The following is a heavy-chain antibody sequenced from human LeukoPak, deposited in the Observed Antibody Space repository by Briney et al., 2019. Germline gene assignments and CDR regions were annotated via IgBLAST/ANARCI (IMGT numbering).Heavy chain of an antibody. V-gene: IGHV3-30*18. Sequence: GGSLRLSCAASGFTFSSYGMHWVRQAPGKGLEWVAVISYDGSNKYYADSVKGRFTISRDNSKNTLYLQMNSLRAEDTAVYYCAKAGYSGHHFDYWGQGTLATVSS. CDR2: ISYDGSNK. J-gene: IGHJ4*02. CDR3: AKAGYSGHHFDY. CDR1: GFTFSSYG. D-gene: IGHD5-12*01.